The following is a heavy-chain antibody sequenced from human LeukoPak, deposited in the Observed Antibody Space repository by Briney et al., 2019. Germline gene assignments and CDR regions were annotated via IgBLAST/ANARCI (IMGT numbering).Heavy chain of an antibody. CDR3: ARDGDVQYYFDY. J-gene: IGHJ4*02. CDR2: ISSSGSTI. Sequence: GGSLRLSCAASGFTFSSIAMNWVRQALGKGLEWVSYISSSGSTIYYADSVKGRFTISRDNAKNSLYLQMNSLRAEDTAVYYCARDGDVQYYFDYWGQGTLVTVSS. D-gene: IGHD7-27*01. V-gene: IGHV3-48*03. CDR1: GFTFSSIA.